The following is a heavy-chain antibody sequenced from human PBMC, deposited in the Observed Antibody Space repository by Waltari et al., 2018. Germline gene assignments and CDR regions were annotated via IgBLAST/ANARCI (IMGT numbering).Heavy chain of an antibody. Sequence: QVQLQQWGAGLLKPSETLSLTCAVYGGSFSGYYWSWIRQPPGKGLEWIGEINHSGSTNYNPSLKSRVTISVDTSKNQFSLKLSSVTAADTAVYYSARVMRGGYCSSTSICGMDVWGQGTTVTVSS. CDR1: GGSFSGYY. CDR3: ARVMRGGYCSSTSICGMDV. V-gene: IGHV4-34*01. J-gene: IGHJ6*02. D-gene: IGHD2-2*01. CDR2: INHSGST.